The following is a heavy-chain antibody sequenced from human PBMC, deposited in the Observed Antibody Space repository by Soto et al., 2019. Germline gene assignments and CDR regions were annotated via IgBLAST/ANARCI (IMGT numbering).Heavy chain of an antibody. D-gene: IGHD2-21*01. V-gene: IGHV4-31*03. CDR3: ARQSLHGGGNFMRHPDAVDI. CDR1: GDSFSDDYY. Sequence: QVQLQESGPGLLKPSQTLSLTCTVSGDSFSDDYYWTLSRHHPGKGLEWIGYIYHSGYTYYSPSLESRLTMSADTSKIQFSLKLRSVTAAATAVYYCARQSLHGGGNFMRHPDAVDIWGQGTIITASS. J-gene: IGHJ3*02. CDR2: IYHSGYT.